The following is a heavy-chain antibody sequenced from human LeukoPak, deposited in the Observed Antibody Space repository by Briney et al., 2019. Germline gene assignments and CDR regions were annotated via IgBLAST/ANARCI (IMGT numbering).Heavy chain of an antibody. J-gene: IGHJ6*02. Sequence: SEALSLTCTVSGGSISSSSYYWGWIRQPPGKGLEWLGSIYYSGSTYYNPSLKSRVTISVDTSKNQFSLKLSSVTAADTAVYYCARTTPGSYSSSWYDYYYYYGMDVWGQGTTVTVSS. CDR1: GGSISSSSYY. V-gene: IGHV4-39*07. CDR2: IYYSGST. CDR3: ARTTPGSYSSSWYDYYYYYGMDV. D-gene: IGHD6-13*01.